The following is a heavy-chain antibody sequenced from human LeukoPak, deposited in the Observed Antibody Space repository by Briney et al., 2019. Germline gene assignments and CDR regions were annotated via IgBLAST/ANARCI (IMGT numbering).Heavy chain of an antibody. CDR3: ASVYYDSSGYYQGTFDY. CDR2: INSDGSST. V-gene: IGHV3-74*01. CDR1: GFTFSSYW. D-gene: IGHD3-22*01. Sequence: PGGSLRLSCAASGFTFSSYWMHWVRQAPGKGLVWVSRINSDGSSTNYADSVKGRFTISRDNAKNTLYLQMNSLRAEDTAVYYCASVYYDSSGYYQGTFDYWGQGTLVTVSS. J-gene: IGHJ4*02.